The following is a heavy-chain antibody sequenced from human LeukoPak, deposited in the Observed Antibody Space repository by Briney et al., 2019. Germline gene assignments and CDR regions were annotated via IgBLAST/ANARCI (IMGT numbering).Heavy chain of an antibody. CDR2: ISSSSSYI. V-gene: IGHV3-21*01. CDR1: GFTFSSYS. J-gene: IGHJ4*02. D-gene: IGHD3-16*01. CDR3: ARDEGSYGHYTEFVY. Sequence: PGGSLRLSCAASGFTFSSYSMNWVRQAPGKGLEWVSSISSSSSYIYYADSVKGRFTISRDNAKNSLYLQMNSLRAEDTAVYYCARDEGSYGHYTEFVYWGQGTLVTVSS.